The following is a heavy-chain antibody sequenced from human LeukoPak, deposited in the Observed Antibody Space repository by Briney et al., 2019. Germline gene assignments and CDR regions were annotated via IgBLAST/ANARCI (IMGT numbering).Heavy chain of an antibody. CDR3: AKDMVVVPAALDY. CDR1: GFTFSSYG. Sequence: GGSLRLSCAASGFTFSSYGMHWVRQAPGKGLEWVAVISYDGSNKYYADSVKGRFTISRDNSKNTLYLQMNSLRVEDTAVYYCAKDMVVVPAALDYWGQGTLVTVSS. V-gene: IGHV3-30*18. D-gene: IGHD2-2*01. J-gene: IGHJ4*02. CDR2: ISYDGSNK.